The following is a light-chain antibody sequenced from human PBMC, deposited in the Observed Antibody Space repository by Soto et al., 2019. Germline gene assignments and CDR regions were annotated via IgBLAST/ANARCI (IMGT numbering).Light chain of an antibody. Sequence: DIQVTQSPSTLSGSVGDRVTITCRASQTISSWLAWYQQKPGKAPKLLIYKASTLKSGVPSRFSGSGSGTEFTLTISSLQPDDFATYYCQQYNSYSPTFGQGTKVDI. CDR3: QQYNSYSPT. V-gene: IGKV1-5*03. J-gene: IGKJ1*01. CDR2: KAS. CDR1: QTISSW.